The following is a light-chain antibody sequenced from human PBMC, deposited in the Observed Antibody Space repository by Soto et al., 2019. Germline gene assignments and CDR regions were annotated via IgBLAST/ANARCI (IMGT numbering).Light chain of an antibody. Sequence: DVQMTQSPSTLSASVGDSVTITCRASQSFSSWLAWYQQKPGKAPKLLIYQASTLERGVPSRFSGGGSGAEFTLTINNLQPEDFATYSCKQYNSESYNFGQGTKVESK. V-gene: IGKV1-5*03. CDR2: QAS. CDR3: KQYNSESYN. J-gene: IGKJ2*01. CDR1: QSFSSW.